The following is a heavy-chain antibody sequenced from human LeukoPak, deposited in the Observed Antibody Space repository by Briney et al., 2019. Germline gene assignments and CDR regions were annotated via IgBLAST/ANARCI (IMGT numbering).Heavy chain of an antibody. J-gene: IGHJ4*02. CDR1: GYTFTSYY. D-gene: IGHD6-13*01. V-gene: IGHV1-46*01. CDR2: INPSGGST. Sequence: ASVKVSCKASGYTFTSYYIHWVRQAPGQGLEWMGIINPSGGSTSYAQKFQGRVTMTRDTSTSTVYMELSSLRSEDTAVYYCARGGSSWYLFYYFDYWGQGTLVTVSS. CDR3: ARGGSSWYLFYYFDY.